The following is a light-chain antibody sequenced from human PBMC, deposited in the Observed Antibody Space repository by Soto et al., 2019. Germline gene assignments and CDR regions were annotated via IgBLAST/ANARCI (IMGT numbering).Light chain of an antibody. V-gene: IGKV3-11*01. Sequence: EIVLTQSPATLSLSPGERATLFCKASQSVNNFLAWYQQKPGQAPRLLIYDASQRATGIPARFRGSGSGTDFTLIISSLDPEDFAVYYCQQRNNWPPWTFGQGTKVEVE. CDR3: QQRNNWPPWT. CDR2: DAS. J-gene: IGKJ1*01. CDR1: QSVNNF.